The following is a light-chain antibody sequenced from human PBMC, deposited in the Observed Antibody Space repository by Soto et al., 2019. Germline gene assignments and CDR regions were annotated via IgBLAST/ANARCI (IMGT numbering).Light chain of an antibody. V-gene: IGKV3-20*01. CDR1: QSVDRNY. CDR2: GAS. J-gene: IGKJ1*01. Sequence: EIVLTQSPGTLSLSPGESATLSCRASQSVDRNYLAWFQQKPGQAPRLLIYGASSSATGIPPRFSGSGSGTEFVLTISGLEPEDFAVYYCHQFASTPRTFGQGTKVERK. CDR3: HQFASTPRT.